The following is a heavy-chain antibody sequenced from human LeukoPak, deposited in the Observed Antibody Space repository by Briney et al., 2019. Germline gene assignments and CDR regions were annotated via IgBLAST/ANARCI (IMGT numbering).Heavy chain of an antibody. D-gene: IGHD4-17*01. CDR1: GGSLSGYY. Sequence: SETLSLTCAVYGGSLSGYYWSWIRQPPGKGLEWIGEINHSGSTNYNPSLKSRVTISVDTSKNQFSLKLSSVTAADTAVYYCARVRKDYGGNSVIDYWGQGTLVTVSS. J-gene: IGHJ4*02. CDR3: ARVRKDYGGNSVIDY. V-gene: IGHV4-34*01. CDR2: INHSGST.